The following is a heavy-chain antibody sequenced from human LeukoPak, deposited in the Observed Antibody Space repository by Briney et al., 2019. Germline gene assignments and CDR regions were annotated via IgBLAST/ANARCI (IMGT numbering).Heavy chain of an antibody. J-gene: IGHJ6*02. V-gene: IGHV1-69*04. D-gene: IGHD3-10*01. Sequence: ASVEVSCKASGGTFSSYAISWVRQAPGQGLEWMGRIIPILGIANYAQKFQGRVTITADKSTSTAYMELSSLRSEDTAVYYCARDYYGSGKYYYYYYGMDVWGQGTTVTVSS. CDR1: GGTFSSYA. CDR3: ARDYYGSGKYYYYYYGMDV. CDR2: IIPILGIA.